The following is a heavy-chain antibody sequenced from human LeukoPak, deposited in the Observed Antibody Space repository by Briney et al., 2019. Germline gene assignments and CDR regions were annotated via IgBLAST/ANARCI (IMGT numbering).Heavy chain of an antibody. V-gene: IGHV4-4*09. CDR2: IYTSGST. Sequence: PSETLSLTCAVYGGSFSGYYWSWIRQPPGKGLEWIGYIYTSGSTNYNPSLKSRVTISVDTSKNQFSLKLSSVTAADTAVYYCARHGGVRWLEYFDYWGQGTLVTVSS. CDR1: GGSFSGYY. J-gene: IGHJ4*02. CDR3: ARHGGVRWLEYFDY. D-gene: IGHD6-19*01.